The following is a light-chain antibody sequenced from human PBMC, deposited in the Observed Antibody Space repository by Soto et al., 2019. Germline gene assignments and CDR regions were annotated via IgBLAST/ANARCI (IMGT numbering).Light chain of an antibody. V-gene: IGKV1-5*01. CDR1: QSISNW. CDR2: DVS. J-gene: IGKJ1*01. CDR3: QQYNTFWT. Sequence: DIQMTQSPSTLSASVGARVTITFRASQSISNWLAWYQQKPGKAPKLLIYDVSSLESGVPSRFSGSGSGTEFTLTISSLQPDDFATYYCQQYNTFWTFGQGTKVDI.